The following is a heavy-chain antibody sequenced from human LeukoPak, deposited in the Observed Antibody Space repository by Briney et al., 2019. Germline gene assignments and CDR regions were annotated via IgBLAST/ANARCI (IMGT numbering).Heavy chain of an antibody. CDR1: GFTFSSHE. CDR2: ISSSGSTI. J-gene: IGHJ4*02. V-gene: IGHV3-48*03. CDR3: ARDHCSSTSCYTDY. Sequence: GGSLRLSCAASGFTFSSHEMNWVRQAPGKGLEWVSYISSSGSTIYYADSVKGRFTISRDNAKNSLYLQMNSLRAEDTAVYYCARDHCSSTSCYTDYWGQGTLVTVSS. D-gene: IGHD2-2*02.